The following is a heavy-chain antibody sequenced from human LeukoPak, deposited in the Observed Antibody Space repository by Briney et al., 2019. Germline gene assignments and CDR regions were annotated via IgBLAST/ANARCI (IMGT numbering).Heavy chain of an antibody. Sequence: PSETLSLTCAVYGGSFSGYYWSWIRQPPGKGLEWIGEINHSGSTNYNPSLRSRVTISVDTSKNQFSLKLSSVTAADTAVYYCARDHSTDYSFDYWGQGTLVTVSS. D-gene: IGHD4-4*01. J-gene: IGHJ4*02. CDR1: GGSFSGYY. CDR3: ARDHSTDYSFDY. CDR2: INHSGST. V-gene: IGHV4-34*01.